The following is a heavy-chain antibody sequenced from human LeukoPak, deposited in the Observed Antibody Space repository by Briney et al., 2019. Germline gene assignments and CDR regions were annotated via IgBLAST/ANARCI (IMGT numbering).Heavy chain of an antibody. CDR3: AKDPISLGNYDSSGYFDY. V-gene: IGHV3-23*01. J-gene: IGHJ4*02. D-gene: IGHD3-22*01. Sequence: PGGSLRLSCAASGITFKSYGMSWVRQAPGKGLEWVSAISGSGGSTYYADSVKGRFTISRDNSKNTLYLQMNSLRAEDTALYYCAKDPISLGNYDSSGYFDYWGQGTLVTVSS. CDR2: ISGSGGST. CDR1: GITFKSYG.